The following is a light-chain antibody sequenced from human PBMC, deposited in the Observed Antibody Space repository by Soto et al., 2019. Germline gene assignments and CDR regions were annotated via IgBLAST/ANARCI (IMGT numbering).Light chain of an antibody. CDR2: EVT. Sequence: QSVLTQPASVSGSPGQSITISCTGTRRDVGGYNYVSWYQQYPGKSPKLLIYEVTHRPSGVSNRFSASKSGLTASLTISGLQPEDEADYYCSSFTSNRIYVFGPGTKVTVL. J-gene: IGLJ1*01. CDR1: RRDVGGYNY. CDR3: SSFTSNRIYV. V-gene: IGLV2-14*01.